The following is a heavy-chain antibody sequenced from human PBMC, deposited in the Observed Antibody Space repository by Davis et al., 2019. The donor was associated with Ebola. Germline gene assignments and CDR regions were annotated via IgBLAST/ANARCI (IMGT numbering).Heavy chain of an antibody. CDR2: INHSGST. Sequence: MPGGSLRLSCAASGFTFSDYYMSWIRQPPGKGLEWIGEINHSGSTNYNPSLKSRVTISVDTSKNQFSLKLSSVTAADTAVYYCARGRFTMVRGVDYWGQGTLVTVSS. D-gene: IGHD3-10*01. J-gene: IGHJ4*02. CDR1: GFTFSDYY. CDR3: ARGRFTMVRGVDY. V-gene: IGHV4-34*01.